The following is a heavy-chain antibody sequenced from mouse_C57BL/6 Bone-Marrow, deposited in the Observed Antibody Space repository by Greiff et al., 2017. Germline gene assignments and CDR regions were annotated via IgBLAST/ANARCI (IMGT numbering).Heavy chain of an antibody. CDR1: GYTFTSYW. D-gene: IGHD2-2*01. V-gene: IGHV1-64*01. CDR3: AREGGSYGYGCFAV. Sequence: QVQLQQPGAELVKPGASVKLSCKASGYTFTSYWMHWVKQRPVQGLEWIGNIHPNGGSTNYNEKFKSKATLTVDKSSSTAYMQLSSLTSEDSAVYYSAREGGSYGYGCFAVWGQGTLVTVSA. J-gene: IGHJ3*01. CDR2: IHPNGGST.